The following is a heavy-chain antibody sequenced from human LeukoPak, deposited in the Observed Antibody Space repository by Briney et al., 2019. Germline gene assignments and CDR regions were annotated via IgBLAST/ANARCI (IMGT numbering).Heavy chain of an antibody. CDR1: GGSISNYYY. V-gene: IGHV4-59*01. Sequence: TSETLSLTCPVSGGSISNYYYWSWIRQPPGKGLEWIGYIYYSGSTNYNPSLKSRVTISVDTSKNQFSLKLSSVTAADTAVYYCARDRRAAAAFDYWGQGTLVTVSS. J-gene: IGHJ4*02. D-gene: IGHD6-13*01. CDR3: ARDRRAAAAFDY. CDR2: IYYSGST.